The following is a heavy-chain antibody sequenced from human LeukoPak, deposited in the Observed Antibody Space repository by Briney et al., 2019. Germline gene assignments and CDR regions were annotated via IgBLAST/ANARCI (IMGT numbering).Heavy chain of an antibody. D-gene: IGHD2-21*01. V-gene: IGHV3-7*01. CDR1: GYTFSNYW. Sequence: GGSLRLSCSASGYTFSNYWMSWVRQAPGKGLEYVANIKQDGSETYYVDSVKGRFTISRDNAKNPLYLQMNSLRVEDTAVYYCARDQGILFFDSWGQGTLVTVSS. J-gene: IGHJ4*02. CDR3: ARDQGILFFDS. CDR2: IKQDGSET.